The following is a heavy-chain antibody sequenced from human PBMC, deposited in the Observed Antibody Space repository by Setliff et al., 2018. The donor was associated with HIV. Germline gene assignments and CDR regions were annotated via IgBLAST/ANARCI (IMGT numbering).Heavy chain of an antibody. J-gene: IGHJ4*02. CDR1: GFSFSRYG. Sequence: PGGSLRLSCVASGFSFSRYGMHWVRQAPGKGLEWLAVTWYDGSNEKYADPVKGRFTIARDNSKNTLYLQMDSLRAEDTAVYYCARDRATASSSNGPFIWGQGTLVTVSS. CDR3: ARDRATASSSNGPFI. D-gene: IGHD6-6*01. CDR2: TWYDGSNE. V-gene: IGHV3-33*01.